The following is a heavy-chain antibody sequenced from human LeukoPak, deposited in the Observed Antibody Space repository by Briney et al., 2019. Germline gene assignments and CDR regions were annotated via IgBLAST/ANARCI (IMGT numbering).Heavy chain of an antibody. Sequence: PSETLSLTCTVSGDSISSYYWYWFRQPPGKELEWTACIYYSGITHYNPSLKSRVTISVDTSKNQFSLKLSSVTAADTAVYYCARQYSSGWYSWYFDLWGRGTLVTVSS. D-gene: IGHD6-19*01. CDR3: ARQYSSGWYSWYFDL. J-gene: IGHJ2*01. V-gene: IGHV4-59*08. CDR1: GDSISSYY. CDR2: IYYSGIT.